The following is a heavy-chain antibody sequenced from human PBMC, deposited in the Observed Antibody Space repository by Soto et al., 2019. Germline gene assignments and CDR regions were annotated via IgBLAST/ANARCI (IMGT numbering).Heavy chain of an antibody. CDR3: AHTREYSGDDGGFYY. D-gene: IGHD5-12*01. J-gene: IGHJ4*02. V-gene: IGHV2-5*02. CDR1: GFSLSTSGVG. CDR2: ISWDDDK. Sequence: QITLKESGPTLAKPTQTLTLTCTFSGFSLSTSGVGVGWIRQPPGKALECLALISWDDDKRYSPSLKSRLTITKDPSKNQVVLKMTNMDPVDTATYYCAHTREYSGDDGGFYYWGKGTLVTVSS.